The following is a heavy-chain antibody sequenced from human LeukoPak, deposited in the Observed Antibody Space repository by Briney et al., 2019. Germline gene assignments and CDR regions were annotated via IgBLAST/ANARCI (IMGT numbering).Heavy chain of an antibody. Sequence: GASVKVSCKASGYTFTGYYMHWVRQAPGQGLEWMGWINPNSGGTNYAQKFQGRVTMTRDTFISTAYMELSRLRSDDTAVYYCAFLGYCSSTSCYGRLDYWGQGTLVTVSS. J-gene: IGHJ4*02. V-gene: IGHV1-2*02. CDR3: AFLGYCSSTSCYGRLDY. D-gene: IGHD2-2*01. CDR2: INPNSGGT. CDR1: GYTFTGYY.